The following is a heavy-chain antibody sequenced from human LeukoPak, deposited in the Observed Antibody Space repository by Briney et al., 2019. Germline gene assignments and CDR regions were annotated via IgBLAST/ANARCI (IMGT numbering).Heavy chain of an antibody. J-gene: IGHJ5*02. CDR2: IYYSGST. CDR1: GGSLSSSSYY. Sequence: SQTLSLTCTVSGGSLSSSSYYWGWSRHPPRNGLEWLGIIYYSGSTYYNPSLKSRLTIPVDPSNNQFSLKLSSVTATDTAVYYCARRGYCSSTSCYEYWFDPWGQGTLVTVSS. D-gene: IGHD2-2*01. V-gene: IGHV4-39*01. CDR3: ARRGYCSSTSCYEYWFDP.